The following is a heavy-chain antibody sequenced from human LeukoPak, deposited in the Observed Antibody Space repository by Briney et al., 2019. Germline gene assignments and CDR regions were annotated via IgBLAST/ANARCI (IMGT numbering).Heavy chain of an antibody. CDR1: GYTFSSNW. CDR3: AKTVGASLCYPYYMDV. CDR2: IYPGDSDT. Sequence: GESLKISCKGSGYTFSSNWIGWVRQMPGKGLEWMGIIYPGDSDTKYSPSFEGQVTISADKSISTAYLQWSSLKASDTAMYYCAKTVGASLCYPYYMDVWGKGTPVTVPS. V-gene: IGHV5-51*01. D-gene: IGHD1-26*01. J-gene: IGHJ6*03.